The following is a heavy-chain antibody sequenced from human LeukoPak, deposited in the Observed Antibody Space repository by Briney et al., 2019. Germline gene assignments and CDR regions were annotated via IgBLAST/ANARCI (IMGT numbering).Heavy chain of an antibody. Sequence: SETLSLTCTVSGGSISSSSYYRGWIRQPPGKGLEWIGSIYYSGSTYYNPSLKSRVTISADTSKNQFSLKLSSVTAADTAVYYCARLSLSWGSQVGFDYWGQGTLVTVSS. CDR1: GGSISSSSYY. CDR2: IYYSGST. CDR3: ARLSLSWGSQVGFDY. V-gene: IGHV4-39*01. D-gene: IGHD7-27*01. J-gene: IGHJ4*02.